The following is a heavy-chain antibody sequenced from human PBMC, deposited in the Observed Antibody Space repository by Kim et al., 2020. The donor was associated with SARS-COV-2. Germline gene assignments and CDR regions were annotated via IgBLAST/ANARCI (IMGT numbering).Heavy chain of an antibody. CDR2: VSDRGTT. Sequence: SETLSLTCTVSGGTVSGGQISTYYWGWVRKPPGKGLEWMGYVSDRGTTNYNPSLKSRVTTSVDTSKNHLSLNLNSVTAVDTAIYYCARLWNYDSRGYYGFDYWGQGILVSVSS. CDR3: ARLWNYDSRGYYGFDY. J-gene: IGHJ4*02. CDR1: GGTVSGGQISTYY. V-gene: IGHV4-61*03. D-gene: IGHD3-22*01.